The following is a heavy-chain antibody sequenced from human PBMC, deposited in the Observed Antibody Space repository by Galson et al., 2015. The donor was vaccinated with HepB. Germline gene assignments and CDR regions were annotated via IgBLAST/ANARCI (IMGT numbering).Heavy chain of an antibody. J-gene: IGHJ4*02. V-gene: IGHV3-64D*06. CDR2: ISSNGGST. Sequence: SLRLSCAASGFTFSSYAMHWVRQAPGKGLEYVSAISSNGGSTYYADSVKGRFTISRDNSKNTLYLQMSSLRAEDTAVYYCVKYSSGWYFGRGITDYWGQGTLVTVSS. D-gene: IGHD6-19*01. CDR3: VKYSSGWYFGRGITDY. CDR1: GFTFSSYA.